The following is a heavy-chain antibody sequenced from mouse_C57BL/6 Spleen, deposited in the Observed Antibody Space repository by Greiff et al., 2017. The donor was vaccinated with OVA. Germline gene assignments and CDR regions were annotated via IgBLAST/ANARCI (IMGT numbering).Heavy chain of an antibody. V-gene: IGHV1-55*01. J-gene: IGHJ4*01. CDR2: IYPGSGST. Sequence: QVQLQQPGAELVKPGASVKMSCKASGYTFTSYWITWVKQRPGQGLEWIGDIYPGSGSTNYNEKFKSKATLTVDTSSSTDYMQLSNLTSEDSAVYDCARSRELRLQAMDYWGQGTSVTVSS. CDR3: ARSRELRLQAMDY. D-gene: IGHD3-2*02. CDR1: GYTFTSYW.